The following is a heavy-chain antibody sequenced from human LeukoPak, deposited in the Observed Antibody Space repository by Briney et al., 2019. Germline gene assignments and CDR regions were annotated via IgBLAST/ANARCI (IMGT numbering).Heavy chain of an antibody. V-gene: IGHV3-11*01. D-gene: IGHD3-9*01. CDR3: ARDFDWLSYYGMDV. Sequence: GGSLRLSCAASGFTLSDYYMSWIRQAPGKGLEWVSYISSSGSTIYYADSVKGRFTISRDNAKNSLYLQMNSLRAEDTAVYYCARDFDWLSYYGMDVWGQGTTVTVSS. J-gene: IGHJ6*02. CDR1: GFTLSDYY. CDR2: ISSSGSTI.